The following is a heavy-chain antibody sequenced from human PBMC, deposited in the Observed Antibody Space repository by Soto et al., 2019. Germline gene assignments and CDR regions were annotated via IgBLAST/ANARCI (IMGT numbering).Heavy chain of an antibody. D-gene: IGHD3-10*01. J-gene: IGHJ6*02. Sequence: SETLSLTCTVSGGSISSYYWSWIRQPAGKGLEWIGRIYTSGSTNYNPSLKSRVTMSVDTSKNQFSLKLSSVTAADTAVYYCARDAGATPNPITMVRGANYYYYYGMDVWGQGTTVTVSS. CDR2: IYTSGST. CDR3: ARDAGATPNPITMVRGANYYYYYGMDV. V-gene: IGHV4-4*07. CDR1: GGSISSYY.